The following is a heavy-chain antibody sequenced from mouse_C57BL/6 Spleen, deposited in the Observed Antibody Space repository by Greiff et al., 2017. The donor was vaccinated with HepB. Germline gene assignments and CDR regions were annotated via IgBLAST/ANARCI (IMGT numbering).Heavy chain of an antibody. CDR1: GYTFTDYE. J-gene: IGHJ3*01. V-gene: IGHV1-15*01. D-gene: IGHD3-2*02. Sequence: QVQLQQSGAELVRPGASVTLSCKASGYTFTDYEMHWVKQTTVHGLEWIGAIDPETGGTAYTQKFEGKAILTADKSSSTAYMELRSLTSEDSAVYYCTRKRAAQAGFAYWGQGTLVTVSA. CDR3: TRKRAAQAGFAY. CDR2: IDPETGGT.